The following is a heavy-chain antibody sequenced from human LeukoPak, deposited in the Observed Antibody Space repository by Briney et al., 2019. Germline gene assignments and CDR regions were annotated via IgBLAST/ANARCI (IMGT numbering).Heavy chain of an antibody. CDR2: TRNKANKYTT. CDR3: ATFWYTSGWYPDC. V-gene: IGHV3-72*01. Sequence: PGGSLRLSCAASGFTFSSYAMSWVRQAPGKGLEWVGLTRNKANKYTTEYAASVKGRFTISRDDSKNSLYLQMNSLKSEDTAVYYCATFWYTSGWYPDCWGQGTLVTVSS. CDR1: GFTFSSYA. D-gene: IGHD6-19*01. J-gene: IGHJ4*02.